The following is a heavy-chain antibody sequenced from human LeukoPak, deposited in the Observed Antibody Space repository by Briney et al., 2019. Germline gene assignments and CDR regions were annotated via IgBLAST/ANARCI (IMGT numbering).Heavy chain of an antibody. J-gene: IGHJ3*02. D-gene: IGHD3-3*01. CDR1: GGSISSYY. V-gene: IGHV4-59*01. CDR2: IYYSGST. Sequence: SETLSLTCTVSGGSISSYYWSWIRQPPGKGLEWIGYIYYSGSTNYNPSLKSRVTISVDTSKNQFSLKLSSVTAADTAVYYCASYESGGDAFDIWGQGTMVTVSS. CDR3: ASYESGGDAFDI.